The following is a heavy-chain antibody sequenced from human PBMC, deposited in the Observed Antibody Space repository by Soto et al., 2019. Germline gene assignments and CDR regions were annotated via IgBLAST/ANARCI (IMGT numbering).Heavy chain of an antibody. CDR2: IKSKTDGGTT. CDR1: GWNFSNAW. J-gene: IGHJ4*02. Sequence: GGSLRLSYAASGWNFSNAWMSWVSQAPGKGLEWVGRIKSKTDGGTTDYAAPVKGRFTISRDDSKNTLYLQMNSLKTEDTAVYYCTTDRGTGPSSGSITMVRGVINDYWGQGTLVTVSS. V-gene: IGHV3-15*01. CDR3: TTDRGTGPSSGSITMVRGVINDY. D-gene: IGHD3-10*01.